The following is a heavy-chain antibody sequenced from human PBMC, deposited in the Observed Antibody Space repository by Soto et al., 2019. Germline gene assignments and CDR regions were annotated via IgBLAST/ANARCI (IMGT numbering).Heavy chain of an antibody. CDR2: IIPVFGTA. J-gene: IGHJ4*02. CDR3: ATQLNGDVDF. Sequence: QVQLVQSGAEVRKPGSSVKVSCKASGGTFSTSAMKWVRQAPGQGLEWMGSIIPVFGTATYAQSFQGRLTITADGSTTTGYMELSSLRSEDTAVYYCATQLNGDVDFWGQGTLLIVSS. CDR1: GGTFSTSA. D-gene: IGHD7-27*01. V-gene: IGHV1-69*15.